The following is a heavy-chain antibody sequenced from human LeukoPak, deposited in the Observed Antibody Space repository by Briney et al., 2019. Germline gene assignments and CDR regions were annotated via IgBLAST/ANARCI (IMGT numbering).Heavy chain of an antibody. D-gene: IGHD5-24*01. Sequence: ASVKVSCRASGYTFTSYAIHWVRQAPGQGLEWMGWITPSGGTNYPQKFQGRVAITWDTSITTAYMDLSRLTSDDTAVYYCARDRYGDGFAHLDYWGQGALVTVSS. V-gene: IGHV1-2*02. CDR1: GYTFTSYA. CDR2: ITPSGGT. J-gene: IGHJ4*02. CDR3: ARDRYGDGFAHLDY.